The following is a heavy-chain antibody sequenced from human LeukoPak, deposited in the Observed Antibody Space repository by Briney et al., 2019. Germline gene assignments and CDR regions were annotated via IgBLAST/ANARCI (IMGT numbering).Heavy chain of an antibody. CDR2: IYTSGST. CDR3: ARVDIGDFWSGYYKYFDY. V-gene: IGHV4-4*07. J-gene: IGHJ4*02. D-gene: IGHD3-3*01. CDR1: GGSISSYY. Sequence: PSETLSLTCTVSGGSISSYYWSWIRQPAGKGLEWIGRIYTSGSTNYNPSLKSRVTMSVDTSKNQFSLKLSSVTAADTAVYYCARVDIGDFWSGYYKYFDYWGQGTLVTVSS.